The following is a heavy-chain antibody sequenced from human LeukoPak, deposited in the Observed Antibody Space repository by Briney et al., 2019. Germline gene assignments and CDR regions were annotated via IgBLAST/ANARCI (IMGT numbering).Heavy chain of an antibody. D-gene: IGHD1-26*01. CDR3: ARATSGSYTLGAFDI. V-gene: IGHV1-3*01. CDR1: GYTFTSYA. CDR2: INAGNGNT. Sequence: ASVKVSCKASGYTFTSYAMHWVRQAPGQRLEWMGWINAGNGNTKYSQKFQGRVTITRDTSASTAYMELSSLRSEDTAVYYCARATSGSYTLGAFDIWGQGTMVTVSS. J-gene: IGHJ3*02.